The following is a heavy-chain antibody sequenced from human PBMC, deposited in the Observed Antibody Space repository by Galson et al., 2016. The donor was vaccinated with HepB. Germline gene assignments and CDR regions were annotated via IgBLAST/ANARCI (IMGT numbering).Heavy chain of an antibody. V-gene: IGHV1-18*01. Sequence: CRASGYTFNSYGITWVRQAPGQGLEWMGWISVYNAHTNYAQKFQGRVTITADKATSTAYMELSSLRSEDTAVYYCARDDGRRSWSRAYNYYMDVWGKGTTVTVSS. CDR2: ISVYNAHT. CDR1: GYTFNSYG. CDR3: ARDDGRRSWSRAYNYYMDV. J-gene: IGHJ6*03. D-gene: IGHD6-13*01.